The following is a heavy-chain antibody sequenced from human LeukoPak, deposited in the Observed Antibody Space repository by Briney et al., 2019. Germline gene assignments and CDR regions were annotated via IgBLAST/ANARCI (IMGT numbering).Heavy chain of an antibody. D-gene: IGHD6-19*01. Sequence: SETLSLTCTVSGGSISSSSHYWGWIRQPPGKGLEWIGSMYYRGSTNYNPSLKSRVTISVDTSKNQFSLKLSSVTAADTAVYYCARVPYSSGWYNYYYMDVWGKGTTVTVSS. CDR3: ARVPYSSGWYNYYYMDV. CDR2: MYYRGST. CDR1: GGSISSSSHY. V-gene: IGHV4-39*07. J-gene: IGHJ6*03.